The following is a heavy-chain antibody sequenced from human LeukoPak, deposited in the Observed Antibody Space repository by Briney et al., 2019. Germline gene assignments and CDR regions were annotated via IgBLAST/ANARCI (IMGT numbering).Heavy chain of an antibody. CDR3: ARDHSYAKFDY. CDR2: IYYSGST. J-gene: IGHJ4*02. V-gene: IGHV4-39*02. Sequence: PSETLSLTCTVSGGSISSSSYYWGWIRQPPGKGLEWIGSIYYSGSTYYNPSLKSRVTISVDTSKNQFSLKVNSVTAADTAVYYCARDHSYAKFDYWGQGTLVTVSS. D-gene: IGHD5-18*01. CDR1: GGSISSSSYY.